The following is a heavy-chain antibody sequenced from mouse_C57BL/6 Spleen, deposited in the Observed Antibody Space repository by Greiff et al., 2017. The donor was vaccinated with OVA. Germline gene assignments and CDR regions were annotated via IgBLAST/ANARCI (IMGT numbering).Heavy chain of an antibody. D-gene: IGHD1-1*01. CDR1: GYTFTDYN. Sequence: VQLQQSGPELVKPGASVKIPCKASGYTFTDYNMDWVKQSHGKSLEWIGDINPNNGGTIYNQKFKGKATLTVDKSSSTAYMELRSLTSEDTAVYYCARKDGTGDYYAMDYWGQGTSVTVSS. CDR2: INPNNGGT. CDR3: ARKDGTGDYYAMDY. J-gene: IGHJ4*01. V-gene: IGHV1-18*01.